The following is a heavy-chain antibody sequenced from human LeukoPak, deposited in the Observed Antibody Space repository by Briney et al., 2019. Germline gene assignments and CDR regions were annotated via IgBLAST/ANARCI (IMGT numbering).Heavy chain of an antibody. J-gene: IGHJ6*03. CDR1: GGFVSSYY. CDR3: ARVPRSYYYYYYMDV. Sequence: SETLSLTCTVSGGFVSSYYWSWTRQPPGKGLEWLGYIYYSGSSNYNPSLKSRVTISVDTSKNQFSLKLSSVTAADTAVYYCARVPRSYYYYYYMDVWGKGTTVTVSS. V-gene: IGHV4-59*02. CDR2: IYYSGSS.